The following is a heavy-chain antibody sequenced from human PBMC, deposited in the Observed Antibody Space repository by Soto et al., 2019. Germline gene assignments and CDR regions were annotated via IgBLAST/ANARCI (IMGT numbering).Heavy chain of an antibody. D-gene: IGHD3-3*01. Sequence: PSETLSLTCTVSGGSISSYYWSWIRQPPGKGLEWIGYIYYSGSTNYNPSLKSRVTISVDTSKNQFSLKLSSVTAADTAVYYCARSRGYDFWSGYFDAFDIWGQGTMVTV. J-gene: IGHJ3*02. V-gene: IGHV4-59*01. CDR2: IYYSGST. CDR3: ARSRGYDFWSGYFDAFDI. CDR1: GGSISSYY.